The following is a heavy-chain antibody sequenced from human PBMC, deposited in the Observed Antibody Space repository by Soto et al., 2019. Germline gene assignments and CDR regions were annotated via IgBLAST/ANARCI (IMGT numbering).Heavy chain of an antibody. V-gene: IGHV3-33*01. CDR1: GFRFDAYG. D-gene: IGHD2-21*02. CDR3: ARDGSGGDWRYVDY. CDR2: IWYDGNTK. Sequence: QVQLVESGGGVVQPGKSLRLSCAASGFRFDAYGLHWVRQAPGKGLEWVAVIWYDGNTKYYSDSVKGRFTISRDNFKNTVYLQMNRLRVEDTAMYYCARDGSGGDWRYVDYWGRGTLVTVSS. J-gene: IGHJ4*02.